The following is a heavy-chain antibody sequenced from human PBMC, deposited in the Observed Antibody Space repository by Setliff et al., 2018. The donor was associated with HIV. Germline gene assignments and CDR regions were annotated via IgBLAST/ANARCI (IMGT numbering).Heavy chain of an antibody. CDR1: GYTFSHDA. CDR3: ARRARESTALHSDWNDVLFFDY. V-gene: IGHV1-18*01. D-gene: IGHD1-1*01. CDR2: IKALNGDT. Sequence: ASVKVSCKASGYTFSHDAISWVRQAPGQGLEWMGWIKALNGDTSYAQKVQDRVTMTTDTSTSTVYMELRSLRSDDTAVYYCARRARESTALHSDWNDVLFFDYWGQGTLVTVSS. J-gene: IGHJ4*02.